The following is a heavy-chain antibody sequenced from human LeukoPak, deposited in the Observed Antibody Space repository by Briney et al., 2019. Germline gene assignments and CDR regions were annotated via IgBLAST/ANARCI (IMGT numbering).Heavy chain of an antibody. CDR2: ISSSSSTI. V-gene: IGHV3-48*02. CDR3: ASYSAAGGGYFDY. Sequence: GGPLRLSCAASGFTFSSYSMNWVRQAPGKGLEWVSYISSSSSTIYYADSVKGRFTISRDNAKNSLYLQMNSLRDEDTAVYYCASYSAAGGGYFDYWGQGTLVTVSS. J-gene: IGHJ4*02. D-gene: IGHD2-8*02. CDR1: GFTFSSYS.